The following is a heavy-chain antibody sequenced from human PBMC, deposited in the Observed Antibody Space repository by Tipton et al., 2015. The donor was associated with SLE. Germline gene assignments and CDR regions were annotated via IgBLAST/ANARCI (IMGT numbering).Heavy chain of an antibody. Sequence: TLSLTCTVSGGSISDYYWTWIRQPPGKGLEWIGYIFYSGGTNYNPSLKSRVTISGDTSKNQFSLRLSSATAADTAVYYCAKADGVVGGQVPYWYFDLWGRGTLVTVSS. CDR1: GGSISDYY. V-gene: IGHV4-59*01. CDR2: IFYSGGT. J-gene: IGHJ2*01. CDR3: AKADGVVGGQVPYWYFDL. D-gene: IGHD2-21*01.